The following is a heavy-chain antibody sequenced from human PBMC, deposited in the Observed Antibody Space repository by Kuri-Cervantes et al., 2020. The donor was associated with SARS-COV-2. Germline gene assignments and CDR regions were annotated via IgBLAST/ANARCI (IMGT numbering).Heavy chain of an antibody. CDR3: ARTRIAAAGTDAFDI. D-gene: IGHD6-13*01. CDR2: INPSGGGT. J-gene: IGHJ3*02. V-gene: IGHV1-46*01. Sequence: ASVKVSCKASGYTFTSYYMHWVRQAPGQGLEWMGIINPSGGGTSYAQKFQGRVTMTRDTSTSTVYMELSSLRSEDTAVYYCARTRIAAAGTDAFDIWGQGTMVTVSS. CDR1: GYTFTSYY.